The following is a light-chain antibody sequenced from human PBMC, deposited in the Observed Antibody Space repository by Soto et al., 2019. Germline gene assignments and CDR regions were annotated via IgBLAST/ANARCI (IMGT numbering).Light chain of an antibody. CDR2: GAS. Sequence: EIVMTQSPATLSVSPGERATLSCRASQSVSSNLAWYQQKPGQAPRLLIYGASTRATGIPARFSGSWSGTEFTLTISSLQSEDFATYYCQQYYTYWHMFGQGTKVDIK. CDR1: QSVSSN. J-gene: IGKJ1*01. CDR3: QQYYTYWHM. V-gene: IGKV3-15*01.